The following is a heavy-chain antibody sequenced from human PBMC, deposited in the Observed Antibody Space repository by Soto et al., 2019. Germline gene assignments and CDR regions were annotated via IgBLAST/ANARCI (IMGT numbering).Heavy chain of an antibody. CDR2: IWYDGSNK. J-gene: IGHJ6*03. CDR1: GFTFSSYG. Sequence: QVQLVESGGGVVQPGRSLRLSCAASGFTFSSYGMHWVRQAPGKGLEWVAVIWYDGSNKYYADSVKGRFTISRDNSKNTLYLQMNSLRAEDTAVYYCAGSTVTSRYYYYYYMDVWGKGTTVTVSS. D-gene: IGHD4-4*01. CDR3: AGSTVTSRYYYYYYMDV. V-gene: IGHV3-33*01.